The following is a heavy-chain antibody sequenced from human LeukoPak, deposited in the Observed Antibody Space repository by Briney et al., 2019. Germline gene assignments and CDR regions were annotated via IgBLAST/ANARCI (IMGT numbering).Heavy chain of an antibody. CDR2: IYYSGST. V-gene: IGHV4-59*01. Sequence: MASETLSLTCTVSGGSISSYYWSWIRQPPGKGLEWIGYIYYSGSTNYNPSLKSRVTISVDTSKNQFSLKLSSVTAADTAVYYCARKGQWLQAFDIWGQGTMVTVSS. CDR3: ARKGQWLQAFDI. D-gene: IGHD6-19*01. CDR1: GGSISSYY. J-gene: IGHJ3*02.